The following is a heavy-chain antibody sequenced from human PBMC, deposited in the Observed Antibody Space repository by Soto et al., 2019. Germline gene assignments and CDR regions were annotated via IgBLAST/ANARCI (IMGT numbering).Heavy chain of an antibody. D-gene: IGHD1-26*01. CDR2: IIPILGIA. CDR3: ARNPGEWEPYDY. J-gene: IGHJ4*02. V-gene: IGHV1-69*02. CDR1: GGSFSSYT. Sequence: SVKVSCKASGGSFSSYTISWVRQAPGQGLEWMGRIIPILGIANYAQKFQGRVTITADKSTSTAYMELSSLRSEDTAVYYCARNPGEWEPYDYWGQGTLVTVSS.